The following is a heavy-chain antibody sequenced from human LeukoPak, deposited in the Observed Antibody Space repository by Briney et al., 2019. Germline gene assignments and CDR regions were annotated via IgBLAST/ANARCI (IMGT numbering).Heavy chain of an antibody. CDR3: VSEQALAGSFDY. CDR1: GFTFISHS. CDR2: IMTSNDI. J-gene: IGHJ4*02. V-gene: IGHV3-21*01. Sequence: GSLRLSCVVSGFTFISHSGNGVGRPPGKGLEWVLSIMTSNDISYAESVKGRFTISRDNAKTSLYLQMTILRAEDTAVYYCVSEQALAGSFDYWGQGTLVTVSS. D-gene: IGHD6-19*01.